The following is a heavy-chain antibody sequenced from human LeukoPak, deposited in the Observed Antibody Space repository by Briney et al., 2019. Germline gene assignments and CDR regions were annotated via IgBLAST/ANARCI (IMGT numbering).Heavy chain of an antibody. V-gene: IGHV1-8*03. D-gene: IGHD5-18*01. CDR1: GYTFTSYG. CDR3: ARGWMGDTAMVYGY. J-gene: IGHJ4*02. Sequence: AASVKVSCKASGYTFTSYGISWVRQAPGQGLEWMGGFNPEDGEKIYVQKFQGRVTITRNTSISTAYMELSSLRSEDTAVYYCARGWMGDTAMVYGYWGQGTLVTVSS. CDR2: FNPEDGEK.